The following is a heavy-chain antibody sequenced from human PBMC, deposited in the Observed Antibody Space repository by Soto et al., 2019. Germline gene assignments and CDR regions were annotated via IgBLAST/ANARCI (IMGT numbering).Heavy chain of an antibody. CDR2: IKQDGSEK. V-gene: IGHV3-7*01. CDR1: GFTFSSYW. D-gene: IGHD3-10*01. J-gene: IGHJ6*02. Sequence: EVQLVESGGGLVQPGGSLRLSCAASGFTFSSYWMSWVRQAPGKGLEWVANIKQDGSEKYYVDSVKGRFTISRDNAKNSLYQQMNSLRAEDTAVYYCAREGLLWFGELLGGGMDVWGQGTTVTVSS. CDR3: AREGLLWFGELLGGGMDV.